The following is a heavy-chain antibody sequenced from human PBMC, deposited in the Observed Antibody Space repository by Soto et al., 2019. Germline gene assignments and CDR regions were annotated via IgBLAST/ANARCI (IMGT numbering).Heavy chain of an antibody. CDR2: ISAYNGYT. CDR1: GYTFTSYG. CDR3: ARDPNNWNDGIYGMDV. V-gene: IGHV1-18*01. D-gene: IGHD1-20*01. Sequence: QVQLVQSGAEVKKPGASVKVSCKASGYTFTSYGFSWVRQAPGQGLEWMGWISAYNGYTNYAQKVQGRVTMTTDTSTSTAYMELRSLRSDDTAVYYCARDPNNWNDGIYGMDVWGQGTTVTVSS. J-gene: IGHJ6*02.